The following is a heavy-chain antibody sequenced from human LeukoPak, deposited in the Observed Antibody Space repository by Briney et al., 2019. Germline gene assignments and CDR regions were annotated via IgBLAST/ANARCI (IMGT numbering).Heavy chain of an antibody. J-gene: IGHJ6*02. V-gene: IGHV4-34*01. CDR2: INHSGST. D-gene: IGHD3-3*01. CDR3: ARVASFLTSVDFWSGYSYGMDV. CDR1: GGSFSGYY. Sequence: SETLSLTCAVYGGSFSGYYWSWIRQPPGKGLEWIGEINHSGSTNYNPSLKSRVTISVDTSKNQFSLKLSSVTAADTAVYYCARVASFLTSVDFWSGYSYGMDVWGQGTTVTVSS.